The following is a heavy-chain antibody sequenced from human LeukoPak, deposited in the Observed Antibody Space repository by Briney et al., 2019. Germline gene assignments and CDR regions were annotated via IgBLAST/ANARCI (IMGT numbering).Heavy chain of an antibody. CDR1: GFTFSSYG. Sequence: PGGSLRLSCAASGFTFSSYGLHWVRQAPGKGLEWVTFVRFDGSNKYYADSVKGRFTISRDNSKNTLYLQMNSLRAEDTAVYYCATTTVTTGVPYYYYGMDVWGQGTTVTVSS. J-gene: IGHJ6*02. CDR3: ATTTVTTGVPYYYYGMDV. D-gene: IGHD4-17*01. V-gene: IGHV3-30*02. CDR2: VRFDGSNK.